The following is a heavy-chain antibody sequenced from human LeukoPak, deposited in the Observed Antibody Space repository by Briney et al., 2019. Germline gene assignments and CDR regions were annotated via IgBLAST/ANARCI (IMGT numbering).Heavy chain of an antibody. CDR3: AGRATSPAFDI. CDR2: INPSGGST. Sequence: ASVKVSCKASGYTFGSYGVTWVRQAPGQGLEWMGIINPSGGSTSYAQKFQGRVTMTRDTSTSTVYMELSSLRSEDTAVYYCAGRATSPAFDIWGQGTMVTVSS. J-gene: IGHJ3*02. D-gene: IGHD5-12*01. CDR1: GYTFGSYG. V-gene: IGHV1-46*01.